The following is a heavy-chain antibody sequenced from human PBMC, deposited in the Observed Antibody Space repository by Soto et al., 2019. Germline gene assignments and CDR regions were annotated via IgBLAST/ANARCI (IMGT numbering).Heavy chain of an antibody. CDR1: GFTFSSYA. D-gene: IGHD6-19*01. CDR3: AKVSSGWYSNFDY. CDR2: ISGSGGST. V-gene: IGHV3-23*01. J-gene: IGHJ4*02. Sequence: EVQLLESGGGLVQPGGSLRLSCAASGFTFSSYAMSWVRQAPGKGLEWVSAISGSGGSTYYADSVKGRFTISRDNSKNTLYLQMTSLRAEDTDVYYCAKVSSGWYSNFDYWGQGTLVTVSS.